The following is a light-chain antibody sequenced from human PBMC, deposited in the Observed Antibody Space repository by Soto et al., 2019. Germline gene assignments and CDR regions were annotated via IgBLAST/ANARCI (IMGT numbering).Light chain of an antibody. CDR3: SSYAGSNNFEVV. CDR2: EVS. CDR1: SSDVGGYNY. J-gene: IGLJ2*01. V-gene: IGLV2-8*01. Sequence: QSVLTQPPSASGSPGQSVTISCTGTSSDVGGYNYVSWYQQHPGKAPKLMIYEVSKRPSGVPDRFSGSKSGNTASLIVSGLQAEDEADYYCSSYAGSNNFEVVFGGGTKLTVL.